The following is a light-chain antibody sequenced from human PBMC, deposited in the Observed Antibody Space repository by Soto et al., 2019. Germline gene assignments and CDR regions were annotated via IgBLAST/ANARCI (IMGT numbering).Light chain of an antibody. V-gene: IGLV1-47*01. CDR2: RNT. J-gene: IGLJ3*02. Sequence: QSVLTQPPSASGTPGQRVTISCSGSSSNIGSNFVYWYQQLPGTAPKLLIYRNTQRPSGVPDRFSGSKSSTSASLAISGLRSEDEADYYCAAWDDSLSANWVFGGGTKLTVL. CDR1: SSNIGSNF. CDR3: AAWDDSLSANWV.